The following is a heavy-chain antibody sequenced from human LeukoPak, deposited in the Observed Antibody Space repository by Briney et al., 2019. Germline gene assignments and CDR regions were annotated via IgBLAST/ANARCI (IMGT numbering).Heavy chain of an antibody. CDR1: GGSLSSGSYY. CDR2: IYYSGST. Sequence: SETLSLTSTVSGGSLSSGSYYWSWIRHPPRKGLEWIAFIYYSGSTNYNTSLKSRFPISVDTSKTQFSLKLSSVSAADTAVYDCARALGGTSVLRYFRGTKKPYYFDYWGQGTLVTVSS. V-gene: IGHV4-61*01. D-gene: IGHD3-9*01. CDR3: ARALGGTSVLRYFRGTKKPYYFDY. J-gene: IGHJ4*02.